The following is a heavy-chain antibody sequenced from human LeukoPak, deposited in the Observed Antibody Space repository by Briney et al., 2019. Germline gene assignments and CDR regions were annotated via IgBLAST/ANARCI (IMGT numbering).Heavy chain of an antibody. D-gene: IGHD3-16*01. J-gene: IGHJ4*02. CDR1: GITLSNYG. V-gene: IGHV3-23*01. CDR2: ISDSGGRT. CDR3: AKRGVVIRVMLVGFHKEAYYFDS. Sequence: GGSLRLSCAVSGITLSNYGMSWVHQAPGKGLEWVAGISDSGGRTNYADSVKGRFTISRDNPKNTLYLQMNSLRAEDTAVYFCAKRGVVIRVMLVGFHKEAYYFDSWGQGALVTVSS.